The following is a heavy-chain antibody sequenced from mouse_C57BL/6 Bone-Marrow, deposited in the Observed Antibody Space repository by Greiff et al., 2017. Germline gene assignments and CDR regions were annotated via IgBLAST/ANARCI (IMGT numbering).Heavy chain of an antibody. CDR3: ARHGNWVFDY. D-gene: IGHD2-1*01. CDR2: IWSDGST. J-gene: IGHJ2*01. CDR1: GFSLTSYG. Sequence: VKLVESGPGLVAPSQSLSITCTVSGFSLTSYGVHWVRQPPGKGLEWLVVIWSDGSTTYNSALKSRLSISKDNAKSQVVLKMNSLQTDDTAMYYCARHGNWVFDYWGQGTTLTVSS. V-gene: IGHV2-6-1*01.